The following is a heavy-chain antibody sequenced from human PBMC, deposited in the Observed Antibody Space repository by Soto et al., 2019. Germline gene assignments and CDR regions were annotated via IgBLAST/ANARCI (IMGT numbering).Heavy chain of an antibody. CDR2: IYYSGST. J-gene: IGHJ6*02. D-gene: IGHD1-26*01. Sequence: QVQLQESGPGLVKPSETLSLTCTVSGGSVSSGSYYWSWIRHPPGMGLEWIGYIYYSGSTNNNPSLTSRVTISVDTSKNQFSLKLSSVTAADTAVYYCARGWSYPYYYDMDVWGQGTTVTVSS. V-gene: IGHV4-61*01. CDR1: GGSVSSGSYY. CDR3: ARGWSYPYYYDMDV.